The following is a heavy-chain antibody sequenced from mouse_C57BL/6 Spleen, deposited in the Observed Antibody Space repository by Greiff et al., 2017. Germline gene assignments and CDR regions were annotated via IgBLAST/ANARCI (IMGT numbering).Heavy chain of an antibody. CDR1: GYAFSSYW. D-gene: IGHD4-1*01. CDR2: IYPGDGDT. J-gene: IGHJ3*01. CDR3: ARLTGTESAWFAY. Sequence: QVQLQQSGAELVKPGASVKISCKASGYAFSSYWMNWVKQRPGKGLEWIGQIYPGDGDTNYNGKFKGKATLTADKSSSTAYMQLSSLTSEDSAVYFCARLTGTESAWFAYWGQGTLVTVSA. V-gene: IGHV1-80*01.